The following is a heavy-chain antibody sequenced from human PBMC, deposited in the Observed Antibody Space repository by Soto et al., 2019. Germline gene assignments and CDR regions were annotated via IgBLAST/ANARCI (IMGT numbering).Heavy chain of an antibody. CDR1: GFTFSSYT. D-gene: IGHD4-17*01. V-gene: IGHV3-21*01. CDR3: ARDSVRDYLYYYYGMDA. Sequence: GGSLRVSCAASGFTFSSYTMNWARQAPGRGLEWVSSIGTSSSYIYYADSVKGRFTISRDNAKNSLFLQMNSLRADDTAVYYCARDSVRDYLYYYYGMDAWGHVTKVTV. CDR2: IGTSSSYI. J-gene: IGHJ6*02.